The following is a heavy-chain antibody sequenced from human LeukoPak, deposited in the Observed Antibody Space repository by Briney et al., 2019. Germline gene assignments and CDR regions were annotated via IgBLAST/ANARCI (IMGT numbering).Heavy chain of an antibody. V-gene: IGHV3-21*01. CDR1: GFTFSSYS. CDR3: AREMTKVTRAFDY. Sequence: GGSLRLSCAASGFTFSSYSMNWVRQAPGKGLEWVSSISSSSSYIYYADSVKGRFTISRDNAKNSLYLQMNSLRAEDTAVYYCAREMTKVTRAFDYWGQGTLVTVSS. J-gene: IGHJ4*02. D-gene: IGHD4-17*01. CDR2: ISSSSSYI.